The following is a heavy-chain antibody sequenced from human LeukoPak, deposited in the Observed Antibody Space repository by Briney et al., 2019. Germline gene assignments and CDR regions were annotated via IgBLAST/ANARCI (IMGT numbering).Heavy chain of an antibody. J-gene: IGHJ4*02. CDR3: GRDGYGGYVGRDY. CDR1: GFTFDDYG. V-gene: IGHV3-20*04. Sequence: GGSLRLSCAASGFTFDDYGMSWVRQAPGKGLEWVSGINWNGGSTGYADSVKGRFTISRENAKNSLYMQMNSLRAEDTALYYWGRDGYGGYVGRDYWGQGTLVTVSS. D-gene: IGHD4-23*01. CDR2: INWNGGST.